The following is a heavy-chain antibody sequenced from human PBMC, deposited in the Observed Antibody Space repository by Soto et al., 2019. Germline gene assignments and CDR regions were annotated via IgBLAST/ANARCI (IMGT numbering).Heavy chain of an antibody. D-gene: IGHD6-19*01. V-gene: IGHV3-23*01. Sequence: PGGSLRLSCAASGFTFSIYAMSWVRQAPGKGLEWVSVISGSGGGTYYADSVKGRFTISRDKSKNTLYLQMNSLRAEDTAVYYCAKDQGSSGWYYFDYWGQGTLVTVSS. CDR3: AKDQGSSGWYYFDY. CDR1: GFTFSIYA. CDR2: ISGSGGGT. J-gene: IGHJ4*02.